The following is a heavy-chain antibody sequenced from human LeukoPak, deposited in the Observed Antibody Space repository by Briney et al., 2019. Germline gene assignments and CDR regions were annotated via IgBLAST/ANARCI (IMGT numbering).Heavy chain of an antibody. V-gene: IGHV5-51*01. Sequence: GESLKISCKGSGYSFTSYWIGWVRQMPGKGLEWMGIIYPGDSDTRYSPSFQGQVTISADKSISTAYLQWSSLKASDTAMYYCARQYSSGWSRGGPLEYWGQGTLVTVSS. D-gene: IGHD6-19*01. CDR1: GYSFTSYW. CDR2: IYPGDSDT. J-gene: IGHJ4*02. CDR3: ARQYSSGWSRGGPLEY.